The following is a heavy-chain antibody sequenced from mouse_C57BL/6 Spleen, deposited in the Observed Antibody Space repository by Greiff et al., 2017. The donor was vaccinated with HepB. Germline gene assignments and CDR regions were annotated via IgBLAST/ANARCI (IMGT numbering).Heavy chain of an antibody. D-gene: IGHD2-5*01. CDR3: ARSRSYYSNSYAMDY. Sequence: VQLQQSGAELVKPGASVKMSCKASGYTFTSYWITWVKQRPGQGLEWIGDIYPGSGSTNYNEKFKSKATLTVDTSSSTAYMQLSSLTSEDSAVYYCARSRSYYSNSYAMDYWGQGTSVTVSS. V-gene: IGHV1-55*01. CDR1: GYTFTSYW. CDR2: IYPGSGST. J-gene: IGHJ4*01.